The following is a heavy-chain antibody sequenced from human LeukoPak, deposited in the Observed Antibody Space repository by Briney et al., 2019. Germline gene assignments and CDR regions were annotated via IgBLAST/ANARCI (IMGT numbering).Heavy chain of an antibody. J-gene: IGHJ4*02. D-gene: IGHD3-10*01. CDR1: GFTVSNSY. CDR3: ARDYYGSGSLEY. V-gene: IGHV3-53*01. CDR2: IYSGGST. Sequence: PGRSLRLSCAASGFTVSNSYMSWVRQAPGKGLEWVSFIYSGGSTYYADSVKGRFTISRDNSKNTLYLQMNSLRAEDTAVYYCARDYYGSGSLEYWGQGTLVTVSS.